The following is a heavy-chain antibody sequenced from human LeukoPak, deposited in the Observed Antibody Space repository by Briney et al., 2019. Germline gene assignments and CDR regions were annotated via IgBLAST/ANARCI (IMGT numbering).Heavy chain of an antibody. J-gene: IGHJ6*02. Sequence: SETLSLTCAVYGGSFSGYYWSWIRQPPGKGLEWIGEINHSGSTNYNPSLKSRVTISVDTSKNQFSLKLSSVTAADTAVYYCASDVLRYFDWLFVGMDVWGQGTTVTVSS. CDR2: INHSGST. CDR3: ASDVLRYFDWLFVGMDV. CDR1: GGSFSGYY. V-gene: IGHV4-34*01. D-gene: IGHD3-9*01.